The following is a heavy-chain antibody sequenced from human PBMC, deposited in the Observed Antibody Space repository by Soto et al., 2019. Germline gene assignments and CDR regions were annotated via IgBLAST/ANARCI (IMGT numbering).Heavy chain of an antibody. CDR3: ARDRGGFDI. CDR2: IWYDGSNK. CDR1: GFPFSSYG. Sequence: PGGSLRLSCAASGFPFSSYGMHWVRQAPGKGLEWVAVIWYDGSNKYYADSVKGRFTISRDNSKNTLYLQMNSLRAEDTAVYYCARDRGGFDIWGQGTMVTVSS. V-gene: IGHV3-33*01. D-gene: IGHD3-16*01. J-gene: IGHJ3*02.